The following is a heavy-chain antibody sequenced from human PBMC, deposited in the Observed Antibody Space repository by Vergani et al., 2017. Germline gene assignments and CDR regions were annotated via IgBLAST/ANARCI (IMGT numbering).Heavy chain of an antibody. CDR2: IWYDGSNK. CDR3: AREGGDARSFDY. J-gene: IGHJ4*02. CDR1: GFTFSSYG. V-gene: IGHV3-33*01. D-gene: IGHD2-21*01. Sequence: QVQLVESGGGVVQPGRSLRLSCAASGFTFSSYGMHWVRQAPGKGLEWVAVIWYDGSNKYYADSVKGRFPISRDNSKNTLYLQMNSLRAEDTAVYYCAREGGDARSFDYWGQGTLVTVSS.